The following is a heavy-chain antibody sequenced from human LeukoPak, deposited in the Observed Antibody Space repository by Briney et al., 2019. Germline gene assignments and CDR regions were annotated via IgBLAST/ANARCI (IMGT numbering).Heavy chain of an antibody. V-gene: IGHV3-23*01. CDR3: ARFNSPNYGDYGKFDY. J-gene: IGHJ4*02. D-gene: IGHD4-17*01. CDR2: LGGVSESI. Sequence: PGGSLRLSCAASGFIFSDYAMSWVRQAPGKGLEWVSILGGVSESIYYADAVKGRFTISRDNAKNSLYLQMDSLRAEDTAVYYCARFNSPNYGDYGKFDYWGQGTLVTVSS. CDR1: GFIFSDYA.